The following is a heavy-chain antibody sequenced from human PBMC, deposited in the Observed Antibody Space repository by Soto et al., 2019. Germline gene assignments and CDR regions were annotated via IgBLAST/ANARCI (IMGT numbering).Heavy chain of an antibody. Sequence: SEALSLTCSVSGAALNSGNYYWSWIRQVPGKGLEWIGHIYVTGAVDYNPSLRDRITISQDTSERQFSLNLRLVTAADTAVYYCARLRIATNNYKWFDPWGQGTLVTVSS. CDR2: IYVTGAV. D-gene: IGHD2-21*01. J-gene: IGHJ5*02. CDR3: ARLRIATNNYKWFDP. V-gene: IGHV4-31*03. CDR1: GAALNSGNYY.